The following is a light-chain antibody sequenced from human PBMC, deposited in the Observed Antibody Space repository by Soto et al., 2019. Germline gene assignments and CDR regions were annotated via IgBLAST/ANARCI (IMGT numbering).Light chain of an antibody. J-gene: IGKJ1*01. CDR1: QSISSY. Sequence: DIQMTQSPSSLSASVGDRVTITCRASQSISSYLNWYHQKPGKAPKLLIYAASSLQSGVPSRFSGSGSGTDFTLTISSLQPEDFATYYCQQSYSTPRTSGQGTKVDIK. V-gene: IGKV1-39*01. CDR3: QQSYSTPRT. CDR2: AAS.